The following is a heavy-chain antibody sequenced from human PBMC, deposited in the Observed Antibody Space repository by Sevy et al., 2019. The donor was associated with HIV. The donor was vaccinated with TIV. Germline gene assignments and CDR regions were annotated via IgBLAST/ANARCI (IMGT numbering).Heavy chain of an antibody. CDR1: GFTFSNAW. CDR2: IKSKTDGGTT. V-gene: IGHV3-15*01. Sequence: GGSLRLSCAASGFTFSNAWMSWVRQAPGKGLEWVGRIKSKTDGGTTDYAAPVKGRFTISRDDSKNTLYLQMNSLKTEDTAVYYCTRTKCSSTSCYLGDYWGQGTLVTVSS. CDR3: TRTKCSSTSCYLGDY. D-gene: IGHD2-2*01. J-gene: IGHJ4*02.